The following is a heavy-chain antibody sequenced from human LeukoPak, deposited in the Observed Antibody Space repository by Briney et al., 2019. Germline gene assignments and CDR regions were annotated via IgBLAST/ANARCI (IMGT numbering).Heavy chain of an antibody. Sequence: GGSLRLSCAASGFTFSNYWMSWVRQAPGKGLEWVANIKKDESEKHYVDSVKGRFTISRDNAKNSLYLQMNSPRAEDTAVYYCAREGREAGGFDIWGQGTMVTVSS. CDR3: AREGREAGGFDI. CDR1: GFTFSNYW. D-gene: IGHD3-10*01. V-gene: IGHV3-7*01. J-gene: IGHJ3*02. CDR2: IKKDESEK.